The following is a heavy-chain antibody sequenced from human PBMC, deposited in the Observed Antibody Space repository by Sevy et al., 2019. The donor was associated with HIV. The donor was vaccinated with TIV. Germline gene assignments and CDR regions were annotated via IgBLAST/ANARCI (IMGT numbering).Heavy chain of an antibody. D-gene: IGHD1-26*01. Sequence: SETLSLTCTVSGGSISSYYWSWIRQPPGKGLEWIGYIYYSGSTNYNPSLKSRVTISVDTSKNQFSPKLSSVTAADTAVYYCARAEGATYYFDYWGQGTLVTVSS. CDR1: GGSISSYY. CDR2: IYYSGST. V-gene: IGHV4-59*01. CDR3: ARAEGATYYFDY. J-gene: IGHJ4*02.